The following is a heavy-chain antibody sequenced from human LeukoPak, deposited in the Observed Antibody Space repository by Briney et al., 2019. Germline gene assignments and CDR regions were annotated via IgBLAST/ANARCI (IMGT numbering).Heavy chain of an antibody. CDR3: ARTLDSYYLTGLEY. V-gene: IGHV1-2*02. CDR1: GYTFSGYY. J-gene: IGHJ4*02. D-gene: IGHD3-10*01. Sequence: GASVKVSCXXSGYTFSGYYLXWVRQAPGQGLEGMGWINANSGGTNFAQRFQGRVTVTRDTSTSTAYMELSSLRSDDTAVYYCARTLDSYYLTGLEYWGQGTLVTVSS. CDR2: INANSGGT.